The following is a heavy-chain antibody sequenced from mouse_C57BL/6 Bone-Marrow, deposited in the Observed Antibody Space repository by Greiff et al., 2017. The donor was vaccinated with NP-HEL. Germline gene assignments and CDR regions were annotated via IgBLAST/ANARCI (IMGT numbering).Heavy chain of an antibody. CDR3: APLYYGKGLWYFEV. CDR1: GYTFTDYY. J-gene: IGHJ1*03. Sequence: VQLQQSGPELVKPGASVKISCKASGYTFTDYYMNWVKQSHGKSLEWIGDINPNNGGTSYNQKFKGKATLTVDKSSSTAYMELRSLTSEDSAVYYCAPLYYGKGLWYFEVWGTGTTVTVSS. V-gene: IGHV1-26*01. D-gene: IGHD2-1*01. CDR2: INPNNGGT.